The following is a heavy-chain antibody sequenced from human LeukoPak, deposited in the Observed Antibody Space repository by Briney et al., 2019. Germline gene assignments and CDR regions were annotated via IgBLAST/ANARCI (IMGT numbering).Heavy chain of an antibody. V-gene: IGHV4-34*01. CDR2: INHSGST. J-gene: IGHJ4*02. Sequence: TSETLSLTCAVYGGSFSGYYWSWIRQPPGKGLERIGEINHSGSTNYNPSLKSRVTISVDTSKNQFSLKLSSVTAADTAVYYCARRRITMVRGVILDYWGQGTLVTVSS. D-gene: IGHD3-10*01. CDR1: GGSFSGYY. CDR3: ARRRITMVRGVILDY.